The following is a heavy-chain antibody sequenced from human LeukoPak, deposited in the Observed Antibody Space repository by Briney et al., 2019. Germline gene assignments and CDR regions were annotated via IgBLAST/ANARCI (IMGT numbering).Heavy chain of an antibody. CDR1: GGTFSSYA. CDR3: ASSAIVVETNSYYYYYGMDV. Sequence: SVKVSCKASGGTFSSYAISWVRQAPGQGLEWMGGIIPSFGTANYAQKFQGRVTITADESTSTAYMELSSLRSEDTAVYYCASSAIVVETNSYYYYYGMDVWGQGTTVTVSS. J-gene: IGHJ6*02. D-gene: IGHD3-22*01. CDR2: IIPSFGTA. V-gene: IGHV1-69*13.